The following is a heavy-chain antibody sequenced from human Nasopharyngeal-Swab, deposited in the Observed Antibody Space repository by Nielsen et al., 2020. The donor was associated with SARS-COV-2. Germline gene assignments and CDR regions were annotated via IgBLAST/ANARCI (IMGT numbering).Heavy chain of an antibody. Sequence: GESLKISCAASGFTFSTYDMHWVRQVTGKGLEWVSAIGTAGDTYYPGSVKGRFTISREDAKKSLYLQMNSLRAGDTAVYYCARARGITGTTFLDYWGQGTLVTVSS. D-gene: IGHD1-7*01. J-gene: IGHJ4*02. CDR2: IGTAGDT. V-gene: IGHV3-13*01. CDR3: ARARGITGTTFLDY. CDR1: GFTFSTYD.